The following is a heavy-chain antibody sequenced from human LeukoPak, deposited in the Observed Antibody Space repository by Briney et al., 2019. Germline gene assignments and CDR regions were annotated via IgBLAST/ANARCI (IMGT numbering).Heavy chain of an antibody. V-gene: IGHV3-7*01. Sequence: PGGSLRLSCAASGFTFTTYWMGWVRQAPGKGLEWVANIKQDGSEKYYVDSVKGRFTISRDNAKNSLYLQMDSLRAEDTAVYYCAREMIVVVIPDYWGQGTLVTVSS. D-gene: IGHD3-22*01. J-gene: IGHJ4*02. CDR1: GFTFTTYW. CDR2: IKQDGSEK. CDR3: AREMIVVVIPDY.